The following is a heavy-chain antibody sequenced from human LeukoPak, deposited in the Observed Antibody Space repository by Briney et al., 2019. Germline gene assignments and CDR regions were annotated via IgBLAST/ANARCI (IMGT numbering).Heavy chain of an antibody. Sequence: PGGSLRLSCAASGFTFSDYYMSWIRQAPGKGLEWLSYIDSSSNYIRYADSVKGRFPISRDNAKNSLYLQMNALRAEDTAVYYRARGGFPDYWGQGTLVIVSS. CDR2: IDSSSNYI. CDR1: GFTFSDYY. J-gene: IGHJ4*02. CDR3: ARGGFPDY. V-gene: IGHV3-11*06.